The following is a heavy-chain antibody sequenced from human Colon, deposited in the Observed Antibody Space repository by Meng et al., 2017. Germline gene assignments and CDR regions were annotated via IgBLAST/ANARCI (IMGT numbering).Heavy chain of an antibody. V-gene: IGHV3-7*01. J-gene: IGHJ4*02. CDR2: IKQDGSEN. Sequence: GESLKISCAASGFTFSRHWMSWVRQAPGKGLQWVANIKQDGSENYYVDSVKGRFTISRDNAQNSLYLHMTNLRAEDTAVYFCVRDKIIGDSHFDSWGQGTLVTVSS. D-gene: IGHD2/OR15-2a*01. CDR3: VRDKIIGDSHFDS. CDR1: GFTFSRHW.